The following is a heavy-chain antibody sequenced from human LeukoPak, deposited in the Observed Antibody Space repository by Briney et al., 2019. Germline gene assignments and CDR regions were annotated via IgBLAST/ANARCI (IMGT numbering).Heavy chain of an antibody. D-gene: IGHD3-22*01. CDR2: IIPIFGTA. CDR3: ASGSSGYYYDEYFQH. V-gene: IGHV1-69*05. J-gene: IGHJ1*01. Sequence: ASVKVSCKASGGTFSSYAISWVRQAPGQGLEWMGMIIPIFGTANYAQKFQGRVTITTDESTSTAYMELSSLRSEDTAVYYCASGSSGYYYDEYFQHWGQGTLVTVSS. CDR1: GGTFSSYA.